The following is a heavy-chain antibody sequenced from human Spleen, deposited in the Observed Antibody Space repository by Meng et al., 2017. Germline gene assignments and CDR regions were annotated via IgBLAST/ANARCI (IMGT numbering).Heavy chain of an antibody. J-gene: IGHJ6*02. D-gene: IGHD3-3*01. V-gene: IGHV4-61*01. CDR2: NSNSGIN. CDR3: ASEVRISNIWSGSSRLDV. CDR1: GGSVRSDNTY. Sequence: SESLTLSCIVSGGSVRSDNTYLCWIRQPPGKGLEWIGYNSNSGINNYNPSLKNRVTISLATSKHQFSLKLNAVTTAATAVYYCASEVRISNIWSGSSRLDVWGQGTTVTVSS.